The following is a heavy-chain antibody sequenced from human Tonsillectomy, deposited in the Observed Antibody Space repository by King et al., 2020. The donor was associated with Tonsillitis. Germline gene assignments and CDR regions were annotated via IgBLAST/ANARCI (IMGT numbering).Heavy chain of an antibody. CDR3: GRMNSTIFGVVTSRDWFDL. J-gene: IGHJ5*02. Sequence: QLVQSGAEVKKPGASVKVSCKASGYTFTGYNMHWVRQAPGQGREWMGWINPNSGVIKYAQKFQGRVTMNGDTSISKAYMELSRLRSDDTAVYYCGRMNSTIFGVVTSRDWFDLWGQGTLVTVSS. CDR1: GYTFTGYN. D-gene: IGHD3-3*01. V-gene: IGHV1-2*02. CDR2: INPNSGVI.